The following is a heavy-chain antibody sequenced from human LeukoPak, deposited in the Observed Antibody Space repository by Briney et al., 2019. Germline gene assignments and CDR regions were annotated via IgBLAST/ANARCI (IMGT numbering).Heavy chain of an antibody. CDR1: GFSFSSYW. D-gene: IGHD3-22*01. J-gene: IGHJ1*01. CDR2: IKSDGKT. CDR3: ARAPSEIGGYYPEYFRH. Sequence: GSLRLSCAASGFSFSSYWMHWVRQAPGKGLVWVSRIKSDGKTNYADSVKGRFTISRDNAKNTVSLRMNSLRAEDTGVYYCARAPSEIGGYYPEYFRHWGQGTLVTVSS. V-gene: IGHV3-74*01.